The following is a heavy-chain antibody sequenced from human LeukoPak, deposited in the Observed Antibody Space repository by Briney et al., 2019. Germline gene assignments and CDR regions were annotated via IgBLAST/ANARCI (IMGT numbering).Heavy chain of an antibody. J-gene: IGHJ4*02. CDR1: GFTFSSYS. V-gene: IGHV3-21*01. Sequence: GGSLRLSCADSGFTFSSYSMSWFRQAPGKGLEWVSSIDSSSNYRYYGDSVKGRFTISRDNAKNSLYLQMNSLRAEDTAVYYCARVKEAAAFDYWGQGTLVTVSA. D-gene: IGHD6-25*01. CDR3: ARVKEAAAFDY. CDR2: IDSSSNYR.